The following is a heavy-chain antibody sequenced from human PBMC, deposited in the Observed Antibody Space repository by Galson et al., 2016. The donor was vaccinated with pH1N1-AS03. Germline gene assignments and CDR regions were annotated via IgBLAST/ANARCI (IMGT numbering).Heavy chain of an antibody. Sequence: SVKVSCKASGYTFTSYGITWVRQAPGQGLEWMGWISAHNGYTKYAQKLQGRVTMTTDTSTSTAYMELRGLRSDDTAVCYCARAAGELLASSVYWGQGTLVTVSS. D-gene: IGHD1-26*01. CDR1: GYTFTSYG. CDR3: ARAAGELLASSVY. J-gene: IGHJ4*02. V-gene: IGHV1-18*04. CDR2: ISAHNGYT.